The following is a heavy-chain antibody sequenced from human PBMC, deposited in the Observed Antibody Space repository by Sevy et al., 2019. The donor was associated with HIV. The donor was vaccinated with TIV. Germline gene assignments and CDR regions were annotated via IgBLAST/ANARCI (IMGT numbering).Heavy chain of an antibody. CDR1: GFTFSNYN. CDR3: ARKMELLVPDY. J-gene: IGHJ4*02. CDR2: ISSNSNDI. D-gene: IGHD2-21*02. Sequence: GGSLRLSCAASGFTFSNYNMKWVRQAPGKGLEWVSSISSNSNDIYYGHSVKGRFTISRDNAKNSLYLQMNSLRAEDTAVYYCARKMELLVPDYWGQGTLVTVSS. V-gene: IGHV3-21*01.